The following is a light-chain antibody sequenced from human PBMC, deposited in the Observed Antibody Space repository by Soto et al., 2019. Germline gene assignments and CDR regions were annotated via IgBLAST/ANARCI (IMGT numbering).Light chain of an antibody. CDR1: SSNIGAGYD. CDR3: QSYDIALNVYVV. CDR2: GDT. Sequence: QSVLTQPPSVSGAPGQRVTISCTGTSSNIGAGYDVHWYQQLPGTAPQLLIYGDTNRPSGVPDRFSGSKSGTSASLAITGLQDEDEADYYCQSYDIALNVYVVFGGGTKLTVL. J-gene: IGLJ2*01. V-gene: IGLV1-40*01.